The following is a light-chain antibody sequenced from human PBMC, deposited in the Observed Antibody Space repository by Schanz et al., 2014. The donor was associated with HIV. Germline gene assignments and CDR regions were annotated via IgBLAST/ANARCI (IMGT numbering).Light chain of an antibody. CDR3: QRYNSYSHT. J-gene: IGKJ2*01. CDR1: QNIYTW. Sequence: DIQMTQSPSTLSASVGDRVTITCRASQNIYTWLAWYQQKPGRAPKLLIYAASSLESQVPSRFSGSGSGTEFTLTISSLQPDDFATYYCQRYNSYSHTFGQGTKLDIK. V-gene: IGKV1-5*03. CDR2: AAS.